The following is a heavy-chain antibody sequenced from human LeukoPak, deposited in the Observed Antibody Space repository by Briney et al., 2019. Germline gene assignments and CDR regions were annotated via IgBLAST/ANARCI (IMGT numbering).Heavy chain of an antibody. CDR1: GYTFTTYN. J-gene: IGHJ3*02. Sequence: ASVKVSCKASGYTFTTYNINWVRQAPGQRLEWMGWISGYNGNTNCAQKLQGRVTMTTDTSTSTAYMELRSLKSADADVYFCARVWELRFDGFDIWGQGTMVTVSS. D-gene: IGHD1-26*01. CDR2: ISGYNGNT. V-gene: IGHV1-18*01. CDR3: ARVWELRFDGFDI.